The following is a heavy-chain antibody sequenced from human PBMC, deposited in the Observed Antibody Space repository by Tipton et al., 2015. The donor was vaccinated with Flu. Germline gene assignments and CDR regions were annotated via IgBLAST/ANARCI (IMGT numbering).Heavy chain of an antibody. J-gene: IGHJ4*02. CDR2: IYPGDSDT. CDR1: GYSFSSYW. D-gene: IGHD5-18*01. V-gene: IGHV5-51*01. Sequence: MQLVQSGAEVKKSGESLKISCKGSGYSFSSYWIGWVRQMSGKGPGWMGNIYPGDSDTTYSASFQGQVTISADKSINTAYLQWSSLKALYTAMYYCVRRTNYSSDSWGQGTLVPVSS. CDR3: VRRTNYSSDS.